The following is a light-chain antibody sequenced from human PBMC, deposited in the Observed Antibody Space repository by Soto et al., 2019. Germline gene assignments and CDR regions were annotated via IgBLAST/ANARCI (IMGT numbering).Light chain of an antibody. V-gene: IGKV1-5*03. Sequence: DIQMTQSPSTLSASVGDRVTITCRASQSISSWLAWYQPKPGKAPKLLIYKASSLESGVPSRFRGSGSGTEFTLTISSLQPDEFATYYCQQYNSYSWTFGQGTKVDIK. CDR2: KAS. CDR1: QSISSW. J-gene: IGKJ1*01. CDR3: QQYNSYSWT.